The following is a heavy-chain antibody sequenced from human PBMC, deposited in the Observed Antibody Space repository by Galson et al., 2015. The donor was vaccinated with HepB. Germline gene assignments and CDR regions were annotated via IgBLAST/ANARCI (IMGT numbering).Heavy chain of an antibody. CDR3: ARIPNYGDYWRVFPGHYGMDV. CDR2: ISYGGSNN. CDR1: GFTSSSYA. V-gene: IGHV3-30-3*01. Sequence: SLRLSCAASGFTSSSYAMHWVRQAPGKGLEWVAVISYGGSNNYYADSVKGRFTISRDNSKNTLYLQMNSLRAEDTAVYYCARIPNYGDYWRVFPGHYGMDVWGQGTTVTVS. D-gene: IGHD4-17*01. J-gene: IGHJ6*02.